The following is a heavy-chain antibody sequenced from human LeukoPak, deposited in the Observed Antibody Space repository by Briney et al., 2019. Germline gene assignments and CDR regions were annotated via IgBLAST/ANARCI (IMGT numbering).Heavy chain of an antibody. D-gene: IGHD3-22*01. J-gene: IGHJ4*02. CDR2: VHTSETA. CDR1: GASINSGSYF. V-gene: IGHV4-61*02. CDR3: ARGPTYYQYYFDY. Sequence: SETLSLTCAVSGASINSGSYFWNWIRQPAGKGLEYIGRVHTSETANYNPSLKSRVTMSVDTSKNQFSPKLSSVTAADTAVYYCARGPTYYQYYFDYWGQGTLVTVSS.